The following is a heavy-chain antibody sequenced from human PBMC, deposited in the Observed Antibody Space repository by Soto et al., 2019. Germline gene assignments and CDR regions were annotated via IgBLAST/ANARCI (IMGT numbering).Heavy chain of an antibody. Sequence: PSETLSLTCAVSGGSISSGGYSWSWLRQPPGKGLEWIAYIYSSGNTNYSPSLRSRVTISVDTAKKQFSLELTSVTAGHTAVYYCARWGPRFFDPWGQGILVTVSS. V-gene: IGHV4-61*08. D-gene: IGHD7-27*01. J-gene: IGHJ5*02. CDR1: GGSISSGGYS. CDR2: IYSSGNT. CDR3: ARWGPRFFDP.